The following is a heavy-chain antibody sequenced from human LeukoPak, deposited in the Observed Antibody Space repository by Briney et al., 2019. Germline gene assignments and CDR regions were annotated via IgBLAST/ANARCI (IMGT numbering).Heavy chain of an antibody. CDR3: ARASGYCSGGSCPARMDV. Sequence: GGSLRLSCAASGFTFSSYSMNWVRQAPGKGLEWVSSISSSSSYIYYADSVKGRFTISRDNAKNSPYLQMNSLRAEDTAVYYCARASGYCSGGSCPARMDVWGQGTTVTVSS. D-gene: IGHD2-15*01. CDR1: GFTFSSYS. J-gene: IGHJ6*02. V-gene: IGHV3-21*01. CDR2: ISSSSSYI.